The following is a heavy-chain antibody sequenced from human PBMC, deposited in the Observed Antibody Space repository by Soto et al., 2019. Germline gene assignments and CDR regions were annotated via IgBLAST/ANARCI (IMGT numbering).Heavy chain of an antibody. CDR2: INHSGST. V-gene: IGHV4-34*01. Sequence: SETLSLTCAVYGGSFSGYYWNWIRQPPGKGLEWIGEINHSGSTNYNPSLKSRVTISVDTSKNQFSLKLSSVTAADTAVYYCAGELGWFRAWGQGTLVTVSS. CDR3: AGELGWFRA. D-gene: IGHD6-19*01. CDR1: GGSFSGYY. J-gene: IGHJ5*02.